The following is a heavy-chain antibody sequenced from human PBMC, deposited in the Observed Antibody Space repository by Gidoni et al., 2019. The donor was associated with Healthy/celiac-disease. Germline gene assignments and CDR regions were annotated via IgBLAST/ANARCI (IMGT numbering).Heavy chain of an antibody. Sequence: QVQLQQWGAGLLKPSETLSLTCAVYGGSFSGYYWSWIRQPPGKGLEWIGEINHSGSTNYNPSLKSRVTISVDTSKNQFSLKLSSVTAADTAVYYCARRLNYDILTGHRPFDYWGQGTLVTVSS. CDR2: INHSGST. V-gene: IGHV4-34*01. CDR1: GGSFSGYY. J-gene: IGHJ4*02. D-gene: IGHD3-9*01. CDR3: ARRLNYDILTGHRPFDY.